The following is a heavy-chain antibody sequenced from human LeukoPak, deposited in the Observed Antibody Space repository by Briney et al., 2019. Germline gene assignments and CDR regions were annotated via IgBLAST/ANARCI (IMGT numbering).Heavy chain of an antibody. CDR3: ARDGPDPFDI. CDR2: IYYSGST. V-gene: IGHV4-61*01. CDR1: GYSMSSGYY. Sequence: SETLSLTCTVSGYSMSSGYYWGWIRPPPGKGLEWIGYIYYSGSTNYNPSLKSRVTISVDTSKNQFSLKLSSVTAADTAVYYCARDGPDPFDIWGQGTMVTVSS. J-gene: IGHJ3*02.